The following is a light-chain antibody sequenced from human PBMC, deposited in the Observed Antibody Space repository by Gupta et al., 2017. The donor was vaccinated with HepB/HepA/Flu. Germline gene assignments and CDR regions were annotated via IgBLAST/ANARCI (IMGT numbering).Light chain of an antibody. V-gene: IGKV1-39*01. J-gene: IGKJ1*01. CDR3: QQIYTTPRS. CDR2: SAS. Sequence: DIRVTQSPSSLSASVGDSVFIACRTNQSISYYLSWYQQKLGKAPKLLIYSASFRQPGIPSRFSGAGSGTEFTLNISSLQPDDFATYYCQQIYTTPRSFGQGTTVEMK. CDR1: QSISYY.